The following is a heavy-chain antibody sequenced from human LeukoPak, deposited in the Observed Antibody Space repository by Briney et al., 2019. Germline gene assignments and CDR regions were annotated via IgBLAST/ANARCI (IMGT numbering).Heavy chain of an antibody. CDR3: ARDDYSNYKP. CDR2: IYHDGNT. Sequence: SETLSLTCTVSGGSISRYYWSWIRQPPGKGLEWIGYIYHDGNTNYNPSLKSRVTISIETSKNQFSLKLSSVTAADTAVYYCARDDYSNYKPWGQGTLVTVSS. V-gene: IGHV4-59*12. D-gene: IGHD4-11*01. J-gene: IGHJ5*02. CDR1: GGSISRYY.